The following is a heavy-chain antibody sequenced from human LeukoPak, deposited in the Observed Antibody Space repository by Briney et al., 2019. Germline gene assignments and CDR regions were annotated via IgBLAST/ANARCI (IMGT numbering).Heavy chain of an antibody. CDR3: ARAMERPPRIYYYYGMDV. J-gene: IGHJ6*02. V-gene: IGHV3-30-3*01. Sequence: GGSLRLSCAASGFTFSSYAMHWVRQAPGKGLEWVAVISYDGSNKYYADSVKGRFTISRDNSKNTLYPQMNSLRAEDTAVYYCARAMERPPRIYYYYGMDVWGQGTTVTVSS. D-gene: IGHD1-1*01. CDR1: GFTFSSYA. CDR2: ISYDGSNK.